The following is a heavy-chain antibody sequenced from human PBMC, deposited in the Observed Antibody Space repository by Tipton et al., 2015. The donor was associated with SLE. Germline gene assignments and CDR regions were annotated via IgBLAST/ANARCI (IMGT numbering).Heavy chain of an antibody. V-gene: IGHV4-34*01. J-gene: IGHJ4*02. CDR3: ARGGGAAGTGVDY. Sequence: TLSLTCAVYGGSFSGYYWNWIRQSPGKGLEWIGEINHSGSTNYNPSLKSRVTISVDTSKNQFSLRLNSMTAADTAVYYCARGGGAAGTGVDYWGQGTLVTVSS. CDR2: INHSGST. CDR1: GGSFSGYY. D-gene: IGHD6-13*01.